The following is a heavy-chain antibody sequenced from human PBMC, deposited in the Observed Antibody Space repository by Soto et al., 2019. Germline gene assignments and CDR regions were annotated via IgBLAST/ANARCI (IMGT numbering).Heavy chain of an antibody. CDR2: IYYSGSA. Sequence: QVQLQESGPGLVKPSQTLSLTCTVSGGSISSGGYYWSWIRQHPVKGLEWIGYIYYSGSAYYNPSLKSRVTISVDTSKNQFSLKLSSVTAADTAVYYCARDGWLGAIDYWGQGTLVTVSS. J-gene: IGHJ4*02. D-gene: IGHD3-10*01. CDR1: GGSISSGGYY. V-gene: IGHV4-31*03. CDR3: ARDGWLGAIDY.